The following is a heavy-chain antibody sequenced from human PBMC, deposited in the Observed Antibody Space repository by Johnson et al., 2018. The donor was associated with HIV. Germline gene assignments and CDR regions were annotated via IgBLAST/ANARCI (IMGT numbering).Heavy chain of an antibody. CDR2: ISYDGSYK. CDR3: ARGSYDGDAFDV. V-gene: IGHV3-30*14. D-gene: IGHD1-26*01. J-gene: IGHJ3*01. Sequence: QVQLVESGGRVVQPGRSLRLSCAASGFTFSSYAMHWVRQAPGKGLEWVAVISYDGSYKYYADSVKGRFTISRDNSKNTLYLQMNSLRAGDTALYYCARGSYDGDAFDVWGQGTMVTVSS. CDR1: GFTFSSYA.